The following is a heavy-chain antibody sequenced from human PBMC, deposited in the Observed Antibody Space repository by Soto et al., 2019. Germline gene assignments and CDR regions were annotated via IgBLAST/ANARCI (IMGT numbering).Heavy chain of an antibody. CDR2: VSNEANSFAR. D-gene: IGHD1-1*01. CDR1: GFSFSDSS. CDR3: RSVNVFATGDYLAY. Sequence: EEQLVESGGGLVQPGGSLKLSCAASGFSFSDSSMHWVRQASGKGLEWVGRVSNEANSFARAYAMSVKGSFSISRDDSKNTAYLEMDFLETEETADYYCRSVNVFATGDYLAYWGLWTQVTVTS. V-gene: IGHV3-73*02. J-gene: IGHJ4*02.